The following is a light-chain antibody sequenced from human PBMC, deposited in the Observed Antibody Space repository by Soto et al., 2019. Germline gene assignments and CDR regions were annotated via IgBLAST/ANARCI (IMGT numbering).Light chain of an antibody. CDR3: RQYATSPLT. J-gene: IGKJ4*01. CDR2: VAS. V-gene: IGKV3-20*01. Sequence: EIVLTQSPGTLALSPGERATLSCRASQSVGSNYLAWYQQKSGQAPRLLIYVASSRATGIPDRFSGSGSGTAFTLTIIRLEVEVFSGDYCRQYATSPLTFGGGTKVDIK. CDR1: QSVGSNY.